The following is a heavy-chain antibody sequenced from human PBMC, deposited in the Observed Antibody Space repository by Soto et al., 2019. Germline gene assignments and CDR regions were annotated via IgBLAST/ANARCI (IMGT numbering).Heavy chain of an antibody. Sequence: SQTLSLTCTVSGGSLSSYYWSWFRQPPGKGLEWIGYIYYSGSTNYNPSLKSRVTISVDTSKNQFSLKLSSVTAADTAVYYCARVGVGATGYFDYWGQGTLVTGSS. CDR2: IYYSGST. D-gene: IGHD1-26*01. CDR1: GGSLSSYY. J-gene: IGHJ4*02. CDR3: ARVGVGATGYFDY. V-gene: IGHV4-59*01.